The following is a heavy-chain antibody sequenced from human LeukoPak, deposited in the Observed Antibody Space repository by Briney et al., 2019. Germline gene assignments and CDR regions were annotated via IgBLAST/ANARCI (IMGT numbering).Heavy chain of an antibody. Sequence: SVKVSCKASGGTFSSYAISWVRQAPGQGLEWMGGIIPIFGTANYAQKFQGRVTITADESTSTAYMELSSLRSEDTAVYYCARELVGPKIMDVWGQGNTVTVSS. CDR3: ARELVGPKIMDV. CDR2: IIPIFGTA. D-gene: IGHD2-8*02. J-gene: IGHJ6*02. V-gene: IGHV1-69*13. CDR1: GGTFSSYA.